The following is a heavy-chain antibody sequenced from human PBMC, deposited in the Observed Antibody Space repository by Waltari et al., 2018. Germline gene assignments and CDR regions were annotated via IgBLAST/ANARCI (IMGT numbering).Heavy chain of an antibody. J-gene: IGHJ6*03. CDR1: GGSISSGSYY. CDR3: ARSSGGTMIVYDYYYYMDV. V-gene: IGHV4-61*02. D-gene: IGHD3-22*01. CDR2: IYTSGST. Sequence: QVQLQESGPGLVKPSQTLSLTCTVSGGSISSGSYYWSWIRQPAGKGLEWIGRIYTSGSTNYNPSLKSRVTLSVDTSKNQFSLKLSSVTAADTAVYYCARSSGGTMIVYDYYYYMDVWGKGTTVTVSS.